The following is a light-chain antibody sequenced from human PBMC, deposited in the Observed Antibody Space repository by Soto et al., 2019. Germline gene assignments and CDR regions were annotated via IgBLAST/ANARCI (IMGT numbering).Light chain of an antibody. CDR1: QTITNDY. J-gene: IGKJ2*01. CDR3: HQYLDSPNT. Sequence: EILLTQSPDTLSLAPGERATFSCRATQTITNDYVAWYQHKPGQAPRLLIYGASRRATGIPDRISGSGSGTDFTLSITGLEPEDFAVSFCHQYLDSPNTFGQGTKLEIK. V-gene: IGKV3-20*01. CDR2: GAS.